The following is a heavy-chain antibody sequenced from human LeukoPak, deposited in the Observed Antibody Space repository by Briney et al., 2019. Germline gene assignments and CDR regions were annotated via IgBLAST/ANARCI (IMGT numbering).Heavy chain of an antibody. CDR1: GGSFSGYY. D-gene: IGHD3-22*01. CDR2: INHSGST. Sequence: SETLSLTCAVYGGSFSGYYWSWIRQSPGKGLEWIGEINHSGSTNYNPSLKSRVTISVDTSKNQFSLKLSSVTAADTAVYYCAREGDTRPIPQNAFDIWGQGTMVTVSS. J-gene: IGHJ3*02. V-gene: IGHV4-34*01. CDR3: AREGDTRPIPQNAFDI.